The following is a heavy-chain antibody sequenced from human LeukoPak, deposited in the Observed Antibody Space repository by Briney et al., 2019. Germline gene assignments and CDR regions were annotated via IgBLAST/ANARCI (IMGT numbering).Heavy chain of an antibody. CDR2: MNPNSGNT. CDR1: GYTFTSYD. J-gene: IGHJ5*02. Sequence: ASVKVSCKASGYTFTSYDINWVRQATGQGLEWMGWMNPNSGNTGYAQKFQGRVTITRNASISTAYMELSSLRSEDTAVYYCANQYYDSSGYQPWGQGTLVTVSS. D-gene: IGHD3-22*01. CDR3: ANQYYDSSGYQP. V-gene: IGHV1-8*03.